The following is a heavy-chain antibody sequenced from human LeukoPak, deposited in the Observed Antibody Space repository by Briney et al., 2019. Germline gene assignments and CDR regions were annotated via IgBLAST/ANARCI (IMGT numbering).Heavy chain of an antibody. J-gene: IGHJ4*02. CDR3: ARGCSGGSCYSSIDY. D-gene: IGHD2-15*01. CDR2: INHSGST. V-gene: IGHV4-34*01. Sequence: SETLSLTCAVYGGSFSGYYWSWIRRPPGKGLEWIGEINHSGSTNYNPSLKSRVTISVDTSKNQFSLKLSSVTAADTAVYYCARGCSGGSCYSSIDYWGQGTLVTVSS. CDR1: GGSFSGYY.